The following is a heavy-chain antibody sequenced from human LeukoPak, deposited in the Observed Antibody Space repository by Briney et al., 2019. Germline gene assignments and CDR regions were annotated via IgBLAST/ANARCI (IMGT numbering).Heavy chain of an antibody. J-gene: IGHJ4*02. V-gene: IGHV4-39*01. Sequence: PSETLSLTCTVSGGSISSSSYSWGWIRQPPGKGPEWIGSIYYSGTTYYNPSLKSRVTISVDTSKIQFSLKLSSVAATDTAVYFCARLRFDFWSGYTHPYFDYWGQGTLVTVSS. CDR3: ARLRFDFWSGYTHPYFDY. D-gene: IGHD3-3*01. CDR1: GGSISSSSYS. CDR2: IYYSGTT.